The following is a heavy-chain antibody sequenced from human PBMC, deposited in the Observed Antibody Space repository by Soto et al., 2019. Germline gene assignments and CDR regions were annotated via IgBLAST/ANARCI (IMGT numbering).Heavy chain of an antibody. CDR2: ISSSSSTI. CDR1: GFTFSSYS. D-gene: IGHD3-9*01. CDR3: ARDYRVHYDDILTGYYSGGMDG. Sequence: PGGSLRLSCAASGFTFSSYSMNWVRQAPGKGLEWVSYISSSSSTIYYADSVKGRFTISRDNAKNSLYLQMNSLRDEDTAVYYCARDYRVHYDDILTGYYSGGMDGWGQGTTVTVSS. V-gene: IGHV3-48*02. J-gene: IGHJ6*02.